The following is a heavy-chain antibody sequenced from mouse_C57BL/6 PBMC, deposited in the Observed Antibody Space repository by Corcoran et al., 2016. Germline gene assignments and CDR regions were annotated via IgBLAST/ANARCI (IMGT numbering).Heavy chain of an antibody. J-gene: IGHJ3*01. CDR3: AREGIYDGRSGLFAY. CDR1: GYTFTSYG. V-gene: IGHV1-81*01. Sequence: QVQLQQSGAELARPGASVKLSCKASGYTFTSYGISWVKQRTGQGLEWIGEIYPRSGNTYYNEKFKGKATLTADKSSSTAYMELRSLTSEDSAVYFCAREGIYDGRSGLFAYWGQGTLVTVSA. D-gene: IGHD2-3*01. CDR2: IYPRSGNT.